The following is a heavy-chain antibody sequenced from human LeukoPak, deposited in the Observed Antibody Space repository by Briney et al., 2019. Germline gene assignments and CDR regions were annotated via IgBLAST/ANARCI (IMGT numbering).Heavy chain of an antibody. CDR3: ARGYVRAFDF. CDR2: IYSGGDT. Sequence: GGSLRLSCAASGFTVSTTHMSWVRQAPGKRLEWASVIYSGGDTYYSDSVKGRFTVSRDNSKNTLYLQMNSLSAEDTAVYYCARGYVRAFDFWGQGTMVTVSS. D-gene: IGHD2-15*01. J-gene: IGHJ3*01. V-gene: IGHV3-53*01. CDR1: GFTVSTTH.